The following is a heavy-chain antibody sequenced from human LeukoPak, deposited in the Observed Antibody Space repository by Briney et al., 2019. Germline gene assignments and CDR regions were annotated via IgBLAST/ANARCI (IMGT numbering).Heavy chain of an antibody. D-gene: IGHD6-19*01. CDR3: ARDGSGWSSDY. V-gene: IGHV3-33*08. J-gene: IGHJ4*02. CDR2: MWNDGITG. CDR1: GLSFSSYA. Sequence: GGSLRLSCAASGLSFSSYAMHWVRQAPGKGLEWVAVMWNDGITGKYADSVRGRFSVSRDNSKNTVYLQMDSLRADDTSVYYCARDGSGWSSDYWGQGTLVTVSS.